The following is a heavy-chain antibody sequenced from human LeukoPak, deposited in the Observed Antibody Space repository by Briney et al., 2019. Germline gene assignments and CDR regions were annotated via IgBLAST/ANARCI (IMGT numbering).Heavy chain of an antibody. J-gene: IGHJ6*04. V-gene: IGHV3-48*04. D-gene: IGHD3-10*02. CDR3: AELGITMIGGV. Sequence: GGSLRLSCAASGVTFSSYWMNWVRQAPGKGLEWVSYISSSGSTIYYADSVKGRFTISRDNAKNSLYLQMNSLRAKDTAVYYCAELGITMIGGVWGKGTTVTISS. CDR1: GVTFSSYW. CDR2: ISSSGSTI.